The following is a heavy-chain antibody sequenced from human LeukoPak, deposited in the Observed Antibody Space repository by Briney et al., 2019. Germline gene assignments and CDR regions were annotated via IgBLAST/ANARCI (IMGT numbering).Heavy chain of an antibody. V-gene: IGHV3-30*18. CDR2: ISPDGNLE. J-gene: IGHJ4*02. CDR3: AKINNNDDY. Sequence: LSLTCAVYGGSFSGYQWSWIRQPPGKGLEWVAAISPDGNLEYYTDSVKGRFTISRDNSKNMIYLQMSSLRGEDSALYYCAKINNNDDYWGQGTLVTVSS. D-gene: IGHD1/OR15-1a*01. CDR1: GGSFSGYQ.